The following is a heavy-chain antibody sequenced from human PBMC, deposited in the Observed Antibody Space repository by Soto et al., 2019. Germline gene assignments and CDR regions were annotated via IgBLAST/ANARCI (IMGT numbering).Heavy chain of an antibody. CDR3: ARGRDYYGSGSYYKGGVDFDY. Sequence: GGSLRLSCAASGFTFSSYWMSWVRQAPGKGLEWVANIKQDGSEKYYVDSVKGRFTISRDNAKNSLYLQMNSLRAEDTAVYYCARGRDYYGSGSYYKGGVDFDYWGQGTLVTVSS. CDR2: IKQDGSEK. CDR1: GFTFSSYW. D-gene: IGHD3-10*01. V-gene: IGHV3-7*03. J-gene: IGHJ4*02.